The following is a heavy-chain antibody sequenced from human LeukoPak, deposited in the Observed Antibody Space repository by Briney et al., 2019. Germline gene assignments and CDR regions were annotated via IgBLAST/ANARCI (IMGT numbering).Heavy chain of an antibody. J-gene: IGHJ4*02. CDR3: ARGSRTIELGDDY. CDR2: VSSSSSDT. Sequence: AGGSLRLSCAASGFTFSDSYMSWIRQAPGKGPEWVSYVSSSSSDTNYADSVKGRFTISRDNAKNSLYLQMNSLRAEDTAVYYCARGSRTIELGDDYWGQGTLVTVSS. D-gene: IGHD5-24*01. CDR1: GFTFSDSY. V-gene: IGHV3-11*06.